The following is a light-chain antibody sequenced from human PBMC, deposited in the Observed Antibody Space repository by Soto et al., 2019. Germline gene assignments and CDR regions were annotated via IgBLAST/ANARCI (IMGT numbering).Light chain of an antibody. CDR1: SSDVGGYNY. CDR3: SSYTSSSTPCV. Sequence: QSALTPPASVSGSPGPSITIACTGTSSDVGGYNYVSWYQQHPGKAPKLMIYDVSNRPSGVSNRFSGSKSGNTASLTISGLQAGDEADYYCSSYTSSSTPCVFGGGTKLTVL. CDR2: DVS. V-gene: IGLV2-14*01. J-gene: IGLJ3*02.